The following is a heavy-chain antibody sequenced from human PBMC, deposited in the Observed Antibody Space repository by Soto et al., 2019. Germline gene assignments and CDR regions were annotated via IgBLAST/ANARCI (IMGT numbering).Heavy chain of an antibody. CDR1: GFTFSSYG. V-gene: IGHV3-30*18. Sequence: QVQLVESGGGVVQPGRSLRLSCAASGFTFSSYGMHWVRQAPGKGLEWVAVISYDGSNKYYADSVKGRFTISRDNSKNPLYLQMNSLRAEDTAVYYCAKSPRQSVVVVAEYWGQGTLVTVSS. D-gene: IGHD2-15*01. CDR2: ISYDGSNK. J-gene: IGHJ4*02. CDR3: AKSPRQSVVVVAEY.